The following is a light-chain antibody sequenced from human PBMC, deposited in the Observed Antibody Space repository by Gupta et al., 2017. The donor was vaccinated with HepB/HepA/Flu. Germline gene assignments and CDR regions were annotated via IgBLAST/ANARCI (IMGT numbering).Light chain of an antibody. CDR2: KTS. Sequence: DIQMTQSPSTLSASVGDRVTITCRASQNTGYWLAWFQQKPGKAPNLLISKTSTLESGVPSRFSGSGSGTEFTLTISSLQPDDFATYYCLQYKNYPWTFGQGTKVEIK. J-gene: IGKJ1*01. CDR1: QNTGYW. V-gene: IGKV1-5*03. CDR3: LQYKNYPWT.